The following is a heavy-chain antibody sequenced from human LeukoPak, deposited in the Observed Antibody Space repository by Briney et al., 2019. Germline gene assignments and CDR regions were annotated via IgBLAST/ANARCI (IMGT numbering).Heavy chain of an antibody. V-gene: IGHV4-4*09. CDR2: IYTSGST. D-gene: IGHD6-6*01. CDR1: GGSINSYS. CDR3: ARYRVYSSSSIALDY. J-gene: IGHJ4*02. Sequence: SETLSLTCTVSGGSINSYSWTWIRQPPGKGLEWIGYIYTSGSTNYNPSLKSRVTISVDTSKNQFSLKLSSVTAADTAVYYCARYRVYSSSSIALDYWGQGTLVTVSS.